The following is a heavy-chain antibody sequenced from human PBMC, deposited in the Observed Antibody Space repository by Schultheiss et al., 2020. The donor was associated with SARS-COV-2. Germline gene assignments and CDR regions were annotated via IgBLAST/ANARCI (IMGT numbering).Heavy chain of an antibody. Sequence: GGSLRLSCKASGYTFTSYDINWVRQATGQGLEWMGWMNPNSGNTGYAQKFQGRVTMTRNTSISTAYMELSSLRSEDTAVYYCARGAHDYGDYASFELLFDYWGQGTLVTVSS. V-gene: IGHV1-8*01. J-gene: IGHJ4*02. D-gene: IGHD4-17*01. CDR1: GYTFTSYD. CDR3: ARGAHDYGDYASFELLFDY. CDR2: MNPNSGNT.